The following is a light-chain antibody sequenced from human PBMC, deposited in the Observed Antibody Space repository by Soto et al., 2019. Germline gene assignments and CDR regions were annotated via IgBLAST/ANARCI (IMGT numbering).Light chain of an antibody. CDR3: QQRSNPIFT. V-gene: IGKV3-11*01. Sequence: EIVLTQSPATLSLSPGERATLSCRASQSVSSYLAWYQQKPGQAPRLLIYDASNRATGIPARFSGSGSGTDFTLTISSLEPEDFAFYYCQQRSNPIFTFGPGTKVDIK. CDR2: DAS. J-gene: IGKJ3*01. CDR1: QSVSSY.